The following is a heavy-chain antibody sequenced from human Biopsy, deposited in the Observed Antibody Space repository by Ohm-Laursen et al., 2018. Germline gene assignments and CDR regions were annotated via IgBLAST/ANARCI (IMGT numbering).Heavy chain of an antibody. Sequence: LTCVASGFRFDNTGMHWVRQGPGKGLEWVAGISWSSDSITYAKSVTGRFTISRDNGENSLYLQMNSLRPEDTALYYCTKNTQWEGSGYLDAFHIWGHGAMVTVSS. D-gene: IGHD3-22*01. V-gene: IGHV3-9*01. CDR2: ISWSSDSI. CDR1: GFRFDNTG. CDR3: TKNTQWEGSGYLDAFHI. J-gene: IGHJ3*02.